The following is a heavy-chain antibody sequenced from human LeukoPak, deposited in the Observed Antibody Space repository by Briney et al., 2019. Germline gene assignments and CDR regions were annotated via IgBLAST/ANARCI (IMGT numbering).Heavy chain of an antibody. V-gene: IGHV4-4*07. J-gene: IGHJ4*02. CDR1: GGSISRYY. D-gene: IGHD6-13*01. CDR3: ARVPSSWEDY. Sequence: SETLTLTCTVSGGSISRYYWSWIRQPAGKGLEWIGRIYTSGSTNYNPSLKSRVTMSVDTSKNQLSLKLSSVTAADTAVYYCARVPSSWEDYWGQGTLVTVSS. CDR2: IYTSGST.